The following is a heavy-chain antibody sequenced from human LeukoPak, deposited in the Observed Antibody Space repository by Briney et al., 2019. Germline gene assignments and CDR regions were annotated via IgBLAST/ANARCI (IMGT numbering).Heavy chain of an antibody. Sequence: PSETLFLTCTVSGGSISSYYWSWIRQPPGKGLEWIGYIYYSGSTNYNPSLKSRVTISVDTSKNQFSLKLSSVTAADTAVYYCAREDYGGNSNWFDPWGQGTLVTVSS. CDR1: GGSISSYY. V-gene: IGHV4-59*01. CDR2: IYYSGST. J-gene: IGHJ5*02. CDR3: AREDYGGNSNWFDP. D-gene: IGHD4-17*01.